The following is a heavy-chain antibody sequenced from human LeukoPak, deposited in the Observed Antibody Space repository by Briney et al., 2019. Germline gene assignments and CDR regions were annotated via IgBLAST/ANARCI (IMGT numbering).Heavy chain of an antibody. J-gene: IGHJ6*02. V-gene: IGHV1-69*13. CDR3: ARVEVARSGYLDYYYYGMDV. Sequence: SVKVSCKASGGTFSSYAISWVRQAPGQGLVWMGGIIPIFGTANYAQKFQGRVTITADESTSTAYMELSSLRSEDTAVYYCARVEVARSGYLDYYYYGMDVWGQGTTVTVSS. CDR2: IIPIFGTA. CDR1: GGTFSSYA. D-gene: IGHD3-22*01.